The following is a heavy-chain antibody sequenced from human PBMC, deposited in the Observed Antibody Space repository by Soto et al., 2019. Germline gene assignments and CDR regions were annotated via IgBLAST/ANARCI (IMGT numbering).Heavy chain of an antibody. V-gene: IGHV4-34*01. Sequence: QVQLQQWGSGLLKPSETLSLTCAIYGGSFSDYYWHWIRQSPGKGLEWIGEIHLGGRVNFTPSLKSRTSLSMDTSRNQFFLTLRSVTAADPAVYFCARTPTRGASAWLDPWGRGHLVTVSS. CDR1: GGSFSDYY. CDR3: ARTPTRGASAWLDP. CDR2: IHLGGRV. D-gene: IGHD1-26*01. J-gene: IGHJ5*02.